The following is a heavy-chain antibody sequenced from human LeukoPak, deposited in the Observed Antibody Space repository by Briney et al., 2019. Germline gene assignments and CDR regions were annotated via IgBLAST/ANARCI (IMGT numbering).Heavy chain of an antibody. Sequence: SETLSLTCAVCGGSFSGYYWSWIRQPPGKGLEWIGEINNNGSTNYNPSLKSRVTISVDTSKTQFSLKLRSVPAADTAVYYCARGPYGSGSYYPNYYGMDVWGQGTPVTVSS. V-gene: IGHV4-34*01. CDR2: INNNGST. CDR1: GGSFSGYY. D-gene: IGHD3-10*01. CDR3: ARGPYGSGSYYPNYYGMDV. J-gene: IGHJ6*02.